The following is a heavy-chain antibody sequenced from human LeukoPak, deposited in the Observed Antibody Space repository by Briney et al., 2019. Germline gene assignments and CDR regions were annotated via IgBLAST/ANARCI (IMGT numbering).Heavy chain of an antibody. Sequence: PGGSLRLSCAASGFTVSSNYMSWVRQAPGKGLEWVSSISSSSSYIYYAVSVKGRFTISRDNSKSTLYLQMNSLRAEDTALYYCAREPPRALAANWGQGTLVTVSS. CDR3: AREPPRALAAN. CDR1: GFTVSSNY. D-gene: IGHD6-19*01. J-gene: IGHJ4*02. CDR2: ISSSSSYI. V-gene: IGHV3-21*04.